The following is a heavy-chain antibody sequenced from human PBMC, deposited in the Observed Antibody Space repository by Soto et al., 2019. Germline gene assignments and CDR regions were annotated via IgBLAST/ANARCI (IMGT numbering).Heavy chain of an antibody. CDR3: ARDSYCSGGSCYSSLPYFDY. V-gene: IGHV1-69*12. CDR1: GGTFSSYA. CDR2: IIPIFGTA. D-gene: IGHD2-15*01. J-gene: IGHJ4*02. Sequence: QVQLVQSGAEVKKPGSSVKVSCKASGGTFSSYAISWVRQAPGQGLEWMGGIIPIFGTANYAQKFQGRVTITADESXSTXYXELSSLRSEDTAVYYCARDSYCSGGSCYSSLPYFDYWGQGTLVTVSS.